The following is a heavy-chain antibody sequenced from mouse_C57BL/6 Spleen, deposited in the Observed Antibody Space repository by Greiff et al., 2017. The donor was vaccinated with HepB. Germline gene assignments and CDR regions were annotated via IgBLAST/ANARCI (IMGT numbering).Heavy chain of an antibody. CDR1: GFTFSSYA. CDR2: ISSGGDYI. J-gene: IGHJ2*01. V-gene: IGHV5-9-1*02. D-gene: IGHD4-1*02. Sequence: EVKLVESGEGLVKPGGSLKLSCAASGFTFSSYAMSWVRQTPEKRLEWVAYISSGGDYIYYADTVKGRFTISRDNARNTLYLQMSSLKSEDTAMYYCTRAQLGLYYFDYWGQGTTLTVSS. CDR3: TRAQLGLYYFDY.